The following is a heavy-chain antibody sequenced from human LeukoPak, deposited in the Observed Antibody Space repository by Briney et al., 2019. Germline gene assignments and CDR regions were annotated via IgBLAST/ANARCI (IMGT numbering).Heavy chain of an antibody. CDR2: ICSGGST. CDR1: GFTVSSNY. Sequence: GGSLRLSCAASGFTVSSNYMSWVRQAPGKGLEWVSVICSGGSTYYADSVKGRFTISRDNSKNTLYLQMNSLRAEDTAVYYCAREQLATLFDVWGKGTTVTVSS. J-gene: IGHJ6*04. D-gene: IGHD6-6*01. V-gene: IGHV3-66*02. CDR3: AREQLATLFDV.